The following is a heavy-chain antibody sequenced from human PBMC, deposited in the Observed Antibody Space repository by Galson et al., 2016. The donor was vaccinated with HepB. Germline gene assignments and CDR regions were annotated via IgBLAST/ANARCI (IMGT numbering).Heavy chain of an antibody. CDR1: GFTFSSYW. Sequence: SLRLSCAASGFTFSSYWMHWVRQAPGKGLVWVSRVNSDGSIINYADSVKGRFTISRDNAKNSLYLQMNSLRVEDTSVYYCARSEYGSGSYFIVHWGQGTLVTVSS. V-gene: IGHV3-74*01. CDR3: ARSEYGSGSYFIVH. D-gene: IGHD3-10*01. CDR2: VNSDGSII. J-gene: IGHJ5*02.